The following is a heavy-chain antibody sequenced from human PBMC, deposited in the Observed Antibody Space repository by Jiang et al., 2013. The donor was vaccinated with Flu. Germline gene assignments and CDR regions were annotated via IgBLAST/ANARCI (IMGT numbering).Heavy chain of an antibody. CDR2: IYWDDDK. D-gene: IGHD2-2*01. CDR1: GFSLTTSGVA. J-gene: IGHJ3*02. Sequence: GFSLTTSGVAVGWIRQPPGKALEWLALIYWDDDKRYSPSLKSRLTVTKDTSENQVVLTMTSVDPVDTATYYCAHMRPRSTWLHGAFDIWGQGTMVTVSS. V-gene: IGHV2-5*02. CDR3: AHMRPRSTWLHGAFDI.